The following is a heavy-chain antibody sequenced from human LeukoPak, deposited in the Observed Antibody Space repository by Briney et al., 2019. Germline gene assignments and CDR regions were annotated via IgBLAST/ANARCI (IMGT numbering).Heavy chain of an antibody. D-gene: IGHD6-13*01. CDR3: ARQSDKAAGGTFAFDY. CDR1: GYAISTYY. J-gene: IGHJ4*02. V-gene: IGHV4-4*07. Sequence: SETLSLTCAVSGYAISTYYSSWLRQPAGKGLEWIGRINTSGSTNYNPSLKSRVTMSVDTSKNQFSLKLSSVTAADTAVYYCARQSDKAAGGTFAFDYCGQGALVTVS. CDR2: INTSGST.